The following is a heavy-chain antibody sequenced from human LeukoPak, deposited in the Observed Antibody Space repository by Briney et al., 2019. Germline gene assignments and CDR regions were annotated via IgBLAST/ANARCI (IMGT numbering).Heavy chain of an antibody. Sequence: GGSLRLSCGASGFTFSSYWMSWVRQAPGKGLEWVANIKQDGNEKYYVDSVKGRFTISRDNAKNSLYLQMNSLRADGTAVYYCANEGAYTSSSPTGYWGQGTLVTVSS. CDR2: IKQDGNEK. CDR1: GFTFSSYW. V-gene: IGHV3-7*01. J-gene: IGHJ4*02. CDR3: ANEGAYTSSSPTGY. D-gene: IGHD6-6*01.